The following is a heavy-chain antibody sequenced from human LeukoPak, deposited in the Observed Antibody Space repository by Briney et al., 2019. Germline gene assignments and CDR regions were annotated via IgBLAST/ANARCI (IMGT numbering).Heavy chain of an antibody. CDR2: IYSGGRT. D-gene: IGHD6-19*01. Sequence: GGSLRLSCAASGFTVSSYYMSWAREAPGKGLEWISVIYSGGRTYYADSVKGRFTLSRDNSQNTLYLQMNSLRIEDTAVYYCARGGKKNTSGWYFAFDIWGQGTMVTVSS. J-gene: IGHJ3*02. V-gene: IGHV3-53*01. CDR3: ARGGKKNTSGWYFAFDI. CDR1: GFTVSSYY.